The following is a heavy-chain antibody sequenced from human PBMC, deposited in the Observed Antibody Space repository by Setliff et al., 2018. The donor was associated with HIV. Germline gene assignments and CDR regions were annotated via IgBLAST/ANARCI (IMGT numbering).Heavy chain of an antibody. CDR1: GGSISSSNW. J-gene: IGHJ4*02. D-gene: IGHD3-16*02. CDR3: ARLDYVWGSHRSLDH. CDR2: IYHSGST. V-gene: IGHV4-4*02. Sequence: SETLSLTCAVSGGSISSSNWWSWVRQPPGKGLEWIGEIYHSGSTNYNPSLKSRVTISVDKSKNQFSLKLSSVTAADTAVYYCARLDYVWGSHRSLDHWGQGTLVTVSS.